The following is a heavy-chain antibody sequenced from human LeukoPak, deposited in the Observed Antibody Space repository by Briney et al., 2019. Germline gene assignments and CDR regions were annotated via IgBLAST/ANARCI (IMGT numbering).Heavy chain of an antibody. CDR2: ITPSGGST. J-gene: IGHJ4*02. CDR1: GYTFTSYY. V-gene: IGHV1-46*01. Sequence: ASVKVSCKASGYTFTSYYMHWVRQAPGQGLGWMGIITPSGGSTTYAQKFQGRVTMTRDTSTSTVYMELSSLRSEDTAVYYCARDVDWNYSFDYWGQGTLVTVSS. CDR3: ARDVDWNYSFDY. D-gene: IGHD1-7*01.